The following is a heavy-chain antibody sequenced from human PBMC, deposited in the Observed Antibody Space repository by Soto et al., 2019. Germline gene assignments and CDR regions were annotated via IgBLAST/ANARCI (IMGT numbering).Heavy chain of an antibody. Sequence: PGGSLRLSCVASGFTFSSYGMNWVRQAPGKGLEWVSSISSSSSYIYYADSVKGRFTISRDNAKNSLYLQMNSLRAEDTAVYYCARDTRDSGWYGYPYYYGMDVWGQGTTVTVSS. J-gene: IGHJ6*02. CDR1: GFTFSSYG. D-gene: IGHD6-19*01. CDR3: ARDTRDSGWYGYPYYYGMDV. CDR2: ISSSSSYI. V-gene: IGHV3-21*01.